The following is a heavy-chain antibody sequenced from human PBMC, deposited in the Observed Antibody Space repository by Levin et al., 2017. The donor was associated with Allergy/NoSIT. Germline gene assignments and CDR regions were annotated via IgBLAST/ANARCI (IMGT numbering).Heavy chain of an antibody. Sequence: HSGGSLRLSCAASGFTFSSDVMSWVRQAPGKGLEWVSGISGSGDATYYADSVRGRFTISRDNSKNMLSLQMNSLRAEDTALYYCAKGSYCSAGTCYSRLGYWGQGTLVTVSS. J-gene: IGHJ4*02. D-gene: IGHD2-15*01. CDR2: ISGSGDAT. V-gene: IGHV3-23*01. CDR1: GFTFSSDV. CDR3: AKGSYCSAGTCYSRLGY.